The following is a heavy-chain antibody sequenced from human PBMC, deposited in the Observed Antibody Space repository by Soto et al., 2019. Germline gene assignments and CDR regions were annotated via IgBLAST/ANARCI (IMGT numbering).Heavy chain of an antibody. J-gene: IGHJ4*02. CDR3: ATDSRGRDGYNYVSARFDY. CDR1: GYTLTELS. CDR2: FDPEDGET. V-gene: IGHV1-24*01. D-gene: IGHD5-12*01. Sequence: ASVKVSCKVSGYTLTELSMHWVRQAPGKGLEWMGGFDPEDGETIYAQKFQGRVTMTEDTSTDTAYMELSSLRSEDTAVYYCATDSRGRDGYNYVSARFDYWGQGTLVTVSA.